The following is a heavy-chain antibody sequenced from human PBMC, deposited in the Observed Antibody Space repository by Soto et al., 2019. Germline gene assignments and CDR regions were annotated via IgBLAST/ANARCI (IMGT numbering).Heavy chain of an antibody. CDR3: VRESHSYYDSGSYHYYFDQ. CDR1: GFTFSNYA. D-gene: IGHD3-22*01. CDR2: ISGSGGCT. J-gene: IGHJ4*02. V-gene: IGHV3-23*01. Sequence: GGSLSLSCAASGFTFSNYAMIWVRQAPGKGLEWVSAISGSGGCTDYSDSVKGRSTLSRDTYKNTLYLQMNSQRAEDTAVYFCVRESHSYYDSGSYHYYFDQWGQGTLVTVSS.